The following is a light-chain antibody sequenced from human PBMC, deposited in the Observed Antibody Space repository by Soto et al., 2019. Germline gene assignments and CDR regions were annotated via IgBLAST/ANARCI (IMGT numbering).Light chain of an antibody. CDR1: SSDVGSYNY. CDR3: SSYTTSSTHVV. Sequence: QSVLTQPASVSGSPGQSITISCTGTSSDVGSYNYVSWYQQYPGKAPKLMIYDVSNRPSGVSYRFSGSKSGNTASLTISGLPAEEAADYYCSSYTTSSTHVVFGGGTKLTVL. CDR2: DVS. V-gene: IGLV2-14*01. J-gene: IGLJ2*01.